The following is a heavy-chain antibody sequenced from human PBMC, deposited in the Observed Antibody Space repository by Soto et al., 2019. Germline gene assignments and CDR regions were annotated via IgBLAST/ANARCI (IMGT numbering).Heavy chain of an antibody. CDR2: ITANDGRT. Sequence: GGSLRLSCAASGFTFVNYAMGWVRQAPGKGLEWVSSITANDGRTFYADSVRGRFTISRDNSKNTLYLHMTVLRAEDTALYYCAKDLQPYYDSPDYYSPFDQWGQGALVTVSS. J-gene: IGHJ4*02. CDR3: AKDLQPYYDSPDYYSPFDQ. CDR1: GFTFVNYA. V-gene: IGHV3-23*01. D-gene: IGHD3-22*01.